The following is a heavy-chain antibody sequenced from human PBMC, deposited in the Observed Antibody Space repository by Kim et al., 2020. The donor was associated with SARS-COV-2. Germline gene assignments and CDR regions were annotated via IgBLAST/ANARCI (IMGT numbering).Heavy chain of an antibody. V-gene: IGHV1-24*01. J-gene: IGHJ5*02. CDR2: FDPEDGET. Sequence: ASVKVSCKVSGYTLTELSMHWVRQAPGKGLEWMGGFDPEDGETIYAQKFQGRVTMTEDTSTDPAYMELSSLRSEDTAVYYCATGRVAGPPAWFDPWGQGTLVTVSS. CDR1: GYTLTELS. CDR3: ATGRVAGPPAWFDP. D-gene: IGHD2-15*01.